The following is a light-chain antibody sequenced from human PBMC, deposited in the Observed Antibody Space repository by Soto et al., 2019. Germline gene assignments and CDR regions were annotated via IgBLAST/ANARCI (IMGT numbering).Light chain of an antibody. J-gene: IGKJ2*01. CDR2: DAS. V-gene: IGKV3-11*01. Sequence: EIVLTQSPATLSLSPGERATFSCRASQSVSSYLAWSQQKPGQAPRLLIYDASNRATGITARFSGRVSGTDFTLTINSLEPEDFAVYYCQQRSNWPYTFGQGTKLEI. CDR1: QSVSSY. CDR3: QQRSNWPYT.